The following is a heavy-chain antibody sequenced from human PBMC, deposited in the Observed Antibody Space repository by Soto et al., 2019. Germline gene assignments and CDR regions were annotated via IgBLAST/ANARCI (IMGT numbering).Heavy chain of an antibody. D-gene: IGHD5-12*01. CDR2: TRNKANGFTT. Sequence: XVSLRLSCAASGFTFSDHYMDWVRQAPGKGLEWVGRTRNKANGFTTDYAASVKGRFTISRDDSKNSLYLQMNSLITEDTAVYYCSRTPYGGTSYPGDYWGQGTLVTVSS. CDR3: SRTPYGGTSYPGDY. V-gene: IGHV3-72*01. CDR1: GFTFSDHY. J-gene: IGHJ4*02.